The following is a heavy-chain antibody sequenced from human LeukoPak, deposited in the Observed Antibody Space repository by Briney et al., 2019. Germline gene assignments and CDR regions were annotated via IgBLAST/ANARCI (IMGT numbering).Heavy chain of an antibody. CDR1: GDSVNSGSYY. J-gene: IGHJ3*02. V-gene: IGHV4-61*02. CDR3: AREIVAGLGVSFDI. CDR2: IYPLETT. Sequence: SETLSLTCTVSGDSVNSGSYYWSWLRQPAGKEPEWIGRIYPLETTNYNPSLKSRVAISVDTSKNQFSLKLSSVTAADTAVYYCAREIVAGLGVSFDIWGQGTMVTVSS. D-gene: IGHD6-19*01.